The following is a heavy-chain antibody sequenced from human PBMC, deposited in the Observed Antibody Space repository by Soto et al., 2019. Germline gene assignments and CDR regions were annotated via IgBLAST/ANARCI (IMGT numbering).Heavy chain of an antibody. V-gene: IGHV3-33*01. J-gene: IGHJ6*02. CDR2: IWHDGSKK. Sequence: QVQLVESGGGVVQPGTSLRLSCAVSGFTFSSYGMHWVRQAPGKGLEWVAVIWHDGSKKYYVDSVKGRFTISRDSSKNILYLQMNSLRVEDTAVYYGARAADGHDGRGGGMDVWGQGTTVTASS. CDR3: ARAADGHDGRGGGMDV. D-gene: IGHD1-26*01. CDR1: GFTFSSYG.